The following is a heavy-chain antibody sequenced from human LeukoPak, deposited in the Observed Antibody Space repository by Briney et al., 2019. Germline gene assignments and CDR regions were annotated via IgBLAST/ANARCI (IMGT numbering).Heavy chain of an antibody. D-gene: IGHD3-10*01. CDR1: GGSFSGYY. CDR2: INHSGST. J-gene: IGHJ2*01. CDR3: ARGRRVRYFDL. V-gene: IGHV4-34*01. Sequence: SETLSLTCAVYGGSFSGYYWSWIRQPPGKGLEWIGEINHSGSTNYNPSLKSRVTIPVDTSKNQFSLKLSSVTAADTAVYYCARGRRVRYFDLWGRGTLVTVSS.